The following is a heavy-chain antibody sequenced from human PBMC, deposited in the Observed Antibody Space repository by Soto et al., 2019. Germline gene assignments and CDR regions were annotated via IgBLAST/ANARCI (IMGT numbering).Heavy chain of an antibody. J-gene: IGHJ4*02. CDR2: ISGSGGST. CDR1: GFTFSSYA. Sequence: EVQLLESGGGLVQPGGSLRLSCAASGFTFSSYAMSWVHQAPGKGLEWVSAISGSGGSTYYADSVKGRFTISRDNSKNTLYLQMNSLRAEDTAVYYCAKDPMYYYDSSGPTPYYFDYWGQGTLVTVSS. CDR3: AKDPMYYYDSSGPTPYYFDY. D-gene: IGHD3-22*01. V-gene: IGHV3-23*01.